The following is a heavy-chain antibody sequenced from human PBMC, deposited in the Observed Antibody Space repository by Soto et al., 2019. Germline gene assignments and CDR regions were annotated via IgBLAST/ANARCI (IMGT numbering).Heavy chain of an antibody. D-gene: IGHD6-6*01. V-gene: IGHV1-8*02. CDR3: ARDYSRSSHFDN. Sequence: QVQLVQSGAEVKKPGASVKVSCKASGYTFSNYYINWVRQATGQGLEWMGWMSPNNGKTGYAQNFQGRLTMTRTTSTSTAYMELSSLRSEDTAVYYCARDYSRSSHFDNWGQGTLVTVSS. CDR2: MSPNNGKT. J-gene: IGHJ4*02. CDR1: GYTFSNYY.